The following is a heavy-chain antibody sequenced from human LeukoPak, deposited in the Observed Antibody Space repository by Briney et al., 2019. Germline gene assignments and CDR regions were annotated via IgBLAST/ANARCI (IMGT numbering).Heavy chain of an antibody. CDR1: GGSISSSSYY. CDR3: ARDAGGSSWPNWFDP. D-gene: IGHD6-13*01. J-gene: IGHJ5*02. CDR2: IYYSGST. V-gene: IGHV4-39*02. Sequence: SETLSLTCTVSGGSISSSSYYWGWIRQPPGKGLEWIGSIYYSGSTYYNPSLKSRVTISVDTSKNQFSLKLSSVTAADTAVYYCARDAGGSSWPNWFDPWGQGTLVTVSS.